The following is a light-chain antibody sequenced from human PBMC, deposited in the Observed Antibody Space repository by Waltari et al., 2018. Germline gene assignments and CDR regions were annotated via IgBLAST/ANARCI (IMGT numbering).Light chain of an antibody. CDR1: QGIRND. Sequence: AIQMTQSPSSLSASVGDRVTITCRASQGIRNDLGWYQQKPGKAPTLLIYAASSLHSGVPSRFSGSGSGTYFTLTSSSLQPEDFATYYCLQDYNYPWTFGQGTKVEIK. CDR2: AAS. V-gene: IGKV1-6*01. CDR3: LQDYNYPWT. J-gene: IGKJ1*01.